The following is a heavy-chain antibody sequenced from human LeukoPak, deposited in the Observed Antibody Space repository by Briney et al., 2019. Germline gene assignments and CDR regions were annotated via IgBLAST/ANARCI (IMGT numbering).Heavy chain of an antibody. J-gene: IGHJ4*02. V-gene: IGHV4-39*01. CDR2: IYYSGST. CDR1: GGSISSSSYY. D-gene: IGHD3-3*01. CDR3: ARHETIFGVVIMIDY. Sequence: SEALSLTCTASGGSISSSSYYWGWIRQPPGKGLEWIGSIYYSGSTYYNPSLKSRVTISVDTSKNQFSLKLSSVTAADTAVYYCARHETIFGVVIMIDYWGQGTLVTVSS.